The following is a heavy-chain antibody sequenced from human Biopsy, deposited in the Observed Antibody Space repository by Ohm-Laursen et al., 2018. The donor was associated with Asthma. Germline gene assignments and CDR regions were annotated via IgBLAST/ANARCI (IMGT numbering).Heavy chain of an antibody. V-gene: IGHV3-33*01. CDR2: MWYDGSSK. D-gene: IGHD3-9*01. J-gene: IGHJ4*02. Sequence: SLRLSCSASGFTFSSYGMHWVRQAPGKGLEWVAGMWYDGSSKYYADSVKGRFTSSRDNSKNTVYLQMNGLRAEDTAVYYCARWNYNIMTAYYSYFDFWGQGTLVTVSS. CDR3: ARWNYNIMTAYYSYFDF. CDR1: GFTFSSYG.